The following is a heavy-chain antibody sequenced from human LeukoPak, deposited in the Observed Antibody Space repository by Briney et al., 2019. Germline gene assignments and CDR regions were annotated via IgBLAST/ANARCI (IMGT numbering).Heavy chain of an antibody. CDR1: GYSISSGYY. V-gene: IGHV4-38-2*02. Sequence: SETLSLTCAVSGYSISSGYYWGWIRQPPGKGLEWIGSIYHSGSTYYNPSLKSRVTISVDTSKNQFSLKLSSVTAADTAVYYCARDSSDMVRGVINYYYYYMDVWGKGTTVTVSS. CDR2: IYHSGST. D-gene: IGHD3-10*01. CDR3: ARDSSDMVRGVINYYYYYMDV. J-gene: IGHJ6*03.